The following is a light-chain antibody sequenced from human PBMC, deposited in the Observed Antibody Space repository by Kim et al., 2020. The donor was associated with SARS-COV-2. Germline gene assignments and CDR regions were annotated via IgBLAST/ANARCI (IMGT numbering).Light chain of an antibody. CDR2: RNN. J-gene: IGLJ3*02. CDR3: SAWDTSLSAWL. CDR1: NNTVGNQG. V-gene: IGLV10-54*01. Sequence: QTVTLTCTGNNNTVGNQGAAWLQQHRGHPPKLMSYRNNSRPSGISERLSASRSGSTASLTITGLQPEDEADYYCSAWDTSLSAWLFGGGTQLTVL.